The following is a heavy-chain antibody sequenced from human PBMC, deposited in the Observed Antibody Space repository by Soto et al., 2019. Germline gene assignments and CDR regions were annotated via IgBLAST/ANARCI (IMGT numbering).Heavy chain of an antibody. CDR3: ARGSMVRGPTPFDY. Sequence: ETLSLTCNVSGGSIRSYYWNWIRQPPGKTLEWIGDVYYSGSANYNPSLKSRVTISVDMSRNQFSLKLNSVTAADTAVYYCARGSMVRGPTPFDYWGQGTLVTVSS. V-gene: IGHV4-59*01. D-gene: IGHD3-10*01. J-gene: IGHJ4*02. CDR1: GGSIRSYY. CDR2: VYYSGSA.